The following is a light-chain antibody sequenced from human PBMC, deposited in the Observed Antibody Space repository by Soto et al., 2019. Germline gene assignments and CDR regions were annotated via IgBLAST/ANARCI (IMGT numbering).Light chain of an antibody. V-gene: IGKV3-20*01. J-gene: IGKJ3*01. CDR2: CAS. Sequence: EIVLTQSPGTLSLSPGERATLSCRASQSVSSSYLAWYQQKPGQAPRLLIYCASSMATGIPDRFSGSGSGTDFTLTISRLEPEDFAVYYCKQYGSSPGFSFGPGKKVDIK. CDR3: KQYGSSPGFS. CDR1: QSVSSSY.